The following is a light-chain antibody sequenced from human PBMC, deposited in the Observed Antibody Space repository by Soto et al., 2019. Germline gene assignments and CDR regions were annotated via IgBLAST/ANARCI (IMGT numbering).Light chain of an antibody. CDR2: DDS. CDR3: QVWDSGSTQYV. CDR1: NIGAKS. V-gene: IGLV3-21*02. Sequence: SYELTQSPSVSVAPGQTATVTCGGRNIGAKSVHWYQQKPGQAPVLVVYDDSVRPSGIPERFSGSNSGNTATLTISRVEVGDEADYYCQVWDSGSTQYVFGAG. J-gene: IGLJ1*01.